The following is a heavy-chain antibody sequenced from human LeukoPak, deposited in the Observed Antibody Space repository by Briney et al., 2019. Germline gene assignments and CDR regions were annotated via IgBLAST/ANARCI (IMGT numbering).Heavy chain of an antibody. D-gene: IGHD2-2*01. CDR3: ARDFPRSRPKIVPAAKKSWFDP. CDR1: GYSISSGYY. CDR2: IYHSGST. J-gene: IGHJ5*02. V-gene: IGHV4-38-2*02. Sequence: ETLSLTCTVSGYSISSGYYWGWIRQPPGKGLGWIGSIYHSGSTYYNPSLKSRVTISVDTSKNQFSLKLSSVTAADTAAYYCARDFPRSRPKIVPAAKKSWFDPWGQGTLVTVSS.